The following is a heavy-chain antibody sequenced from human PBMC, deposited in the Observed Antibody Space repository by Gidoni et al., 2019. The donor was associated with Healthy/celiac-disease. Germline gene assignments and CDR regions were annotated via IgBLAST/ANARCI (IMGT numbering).Heavy chain of an antibody. V-gene: IGHV1-18*01. CDR2: IRAYNGNT. D-gene: IGHD3-22*01. Sequence: QVKLVQSGAEVKKPGASGKVSCKAAGYTFTSYGISWVRQAPGQWLEWMGGIRAYNGNTNYAPKLQGRVTMTTVPSTSTAYMELWSLGSDAPAVYFCARDYYASSGPGYWGQGTLVTVSS. CDR1: GYTFTSYG. J-gene: IGHJ4*02. CDR3: ARDYYASSGPGY.